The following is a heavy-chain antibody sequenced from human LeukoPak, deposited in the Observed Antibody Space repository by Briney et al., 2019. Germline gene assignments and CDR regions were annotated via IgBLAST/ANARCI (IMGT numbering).Heavy chain of an antibody. CDR2: IINSGVT. J-gene: IGHJ4*02. CDR1: GDSISDYH. CDR3: GTSEVGSSSYESYDY. D-gene: IGHD1-26*01. V-gene: IGHV4-4*07. Sequence: SETLSLTCTVSGDSISDYHWSWIRQPAGKGLEWIGRIINSGVTNYNPSLNSRVTISVDRSKNQFSLRLTSVTAADTAVYYCGTSEVGSSSYESYDYWGQGTQVTVSS.